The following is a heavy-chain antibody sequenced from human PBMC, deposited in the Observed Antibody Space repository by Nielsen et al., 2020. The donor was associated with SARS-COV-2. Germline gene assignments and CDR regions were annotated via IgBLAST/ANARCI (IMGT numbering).Heavy chain of an antibody. V-gene: IGHV4-31*03. J-gene: IGHJ5*02. Sequence: SETLSLTCTVSGGSISSGGYYWSWIHQHPGKGLEWIGYIYYTGNTYYNPSLQSRLFISVDTSKNQFSLRLSSVTAADTAVYYCATGAGWFDPWGQGTRVTVSS. D-gene: IGHD6-19*01. CDR3: ATGAGWFDP. CDR1: GGSISSGGYY. CDR2: IYYTGNT.